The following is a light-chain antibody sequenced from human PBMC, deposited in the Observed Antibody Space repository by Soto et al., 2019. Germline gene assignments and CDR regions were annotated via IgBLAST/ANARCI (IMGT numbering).Light chain of an antibody. CDR3: QQDNNWPHIT. V-gene: IGKV3-15*01. Sequence: EIVMTQSPATLSVSPGERATLSCRASQSVSGNLAWYQQKPGQAPRLLIYAASTRATGIPARFSGSGSGPDFTLIIISLRSEDFAVYYCQQDNNWPHITFGPGTKVDI. CDR2: AAS. J-gene: IGKJ3*01. CDR1: QSVSGN.